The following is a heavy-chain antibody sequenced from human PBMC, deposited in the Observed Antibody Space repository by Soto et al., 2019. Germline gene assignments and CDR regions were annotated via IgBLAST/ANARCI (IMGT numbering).Heavy chain of an antibody. D-gene: IGHD1-26*01. CDR2: IYSGGST. CDR1: GFTVSGSY. CDR3: ERGLVGATAQYY. J-gene: IGHJ4*02. Sequence: EVQLVESGGGLVQPGGSLRLSCAASGFTVSGSYMSWVRQAPGKGLEWVSVIYSGGSTYYEDSVKGRFTISRDNSKNTLYLQMDSLIAEDTAVYYCERGLVGATAQYYWGQGTLVTVSS. V-gene: IGHV3-66*01.